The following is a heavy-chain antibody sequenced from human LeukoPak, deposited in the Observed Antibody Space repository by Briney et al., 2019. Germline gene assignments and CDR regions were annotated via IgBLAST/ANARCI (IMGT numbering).Heavy chain of an antibody. CDR2: INPNSGGT. Sequence: ASVTVSCTASGYTFTGYYMHWVRQAPGQGLEWMGWINPNSGGTNYAQKFQGRVTMTRDTSISTAYMELSRLRSDDTAVYYCARAHYSDAFDIWGQGTMVTVSS. CDR1: GYTFTGYY. J-gene: IGHJ3*02. D-gene: IGHD2-21*01. CDR3: ARAHYSDAFDI. V-gene: IGHV1-2*02.